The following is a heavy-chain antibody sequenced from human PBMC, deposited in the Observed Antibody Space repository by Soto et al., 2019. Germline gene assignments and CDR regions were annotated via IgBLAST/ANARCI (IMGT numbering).Heavy chain of an antibody. CDR1: GGSISSYY. Sequence: SETLSLTCTVSGGSISSYYWSWIRQPPGKGLEWIGYIYYSGSTNYNPSLKSRVTISVDTPKNQFSLKLSSMTAADTAVYYCARGVPSQRVVRGFTFVNWGRRPLATVPS. CDR3: ARGVPSQRVVRGFTFVN. CDR2: IYYSGST. D-gene: IGHD3-10*01. J-gene: IGHJ4*02. V-gene: IGHV4-59*01.